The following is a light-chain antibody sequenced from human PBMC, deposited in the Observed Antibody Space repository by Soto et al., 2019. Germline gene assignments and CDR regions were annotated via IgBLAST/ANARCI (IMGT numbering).Light chain of an antibody. J-gene: IGLJ3*02. CDR3: ISYTSSYSWV. V-gene: IGLV2-14*01. Sequence: QSALTQPASVSGSPGQSITISCTGTSSDVGSYNYVSWYQQHPGKAPKLMIYEVSNRPSGVSNRFSGSKSVNTASLTISGLQAVDEADYYCISYTSSYSWVFGGGTQLTVL. CDR1: SSDVGSYNY. CDR2: EVS.